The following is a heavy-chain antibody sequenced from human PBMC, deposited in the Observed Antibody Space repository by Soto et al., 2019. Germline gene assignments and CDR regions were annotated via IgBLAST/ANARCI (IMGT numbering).Heavy chain of an antibody. CDR3: AKDRLAGNFDY. CDR1: GFTFNNYA. Sequence: EVQVLDSGGGLVQPGGSLRLSCAASGFTFNNYAMNWVRQAPGKGLEWVATISATGGSTYYADSVKGRFTLSRDNSKNTLYLQMNGLRVEDTAVYYCAKDRLAGNFDYWGQGTQVTVSS. J-gene: IGHJ4*02. CDR2: ISATGGST. V-gene: IGHV3-23*01.